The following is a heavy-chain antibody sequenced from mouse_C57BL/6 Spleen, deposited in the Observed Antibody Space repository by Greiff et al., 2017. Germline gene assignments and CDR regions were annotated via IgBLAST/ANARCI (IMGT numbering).Heavy chain of an antibody. CDR2: IYPRSGNT. J-gene: IGHJ1*03. CDR1: GYTFTSYG. Sequence: VQLQQSGAELARPGASVKLSCKASGYTFTSYGISWVKQRTGQGLEWIGEIYPRSGNTYYNEKFKGKATLTADKSSSTAYMELRSLTSEDSAVYFCARGYYGRSQGYFDVWGTGTTVTVSS. CDR3: ARGYYGRSQGYFDV. V-gene: IGHV1-81*01. D-gene: IGHD1-1*01.